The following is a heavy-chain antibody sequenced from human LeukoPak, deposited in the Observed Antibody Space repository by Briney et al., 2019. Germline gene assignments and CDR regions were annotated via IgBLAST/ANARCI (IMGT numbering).Heavy chain of an antibody. CDR2: IYYSGST. CDR1: GGSISSYY. J-gene: IGHJ4*02. Sequence: PSETLSLTCTVSGGSISSYYWSWIRQPPGKGLEWIGYIYYSGSTNYNPSLKSRVTISVDTSKNQFSLKLSSVTAADTAVYYCAGLDVLRYFDWSGLYFDYWGQGTLVTVSS. V-gene: IGHV4-59*01. CDR3: AGLDVLRYFDWSGLYFDY. D-gene: IGHD3-9*01.